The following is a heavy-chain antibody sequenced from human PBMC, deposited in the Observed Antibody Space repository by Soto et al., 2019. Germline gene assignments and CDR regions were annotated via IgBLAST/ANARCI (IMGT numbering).Heavy chain of an antibody. V-gene: IGHV1-2*02. Sequence: AASVKVSCKASGYTFTGYYVHWVRQAPGQGLEWMGWINPNSGDTYLAQRFQGRVTMNRDTYIGTAYMELRGLTSDDTAEYYCAKGGAIVAAGTRVYLYNAMDVWGQGATVTVSS. J-gene: IGHJ6*02. D-gene: IGHD1-26*01. CDR2: INPNSGDT. CDR3: AKGGAIVAAGTRVYLYNAMDV. CDR1: GYTFTGYY.